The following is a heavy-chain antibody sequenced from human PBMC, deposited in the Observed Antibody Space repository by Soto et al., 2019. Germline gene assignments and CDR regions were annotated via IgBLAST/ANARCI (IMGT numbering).Heavy chain of an antibody. D-gene: IGHD5-12*01. V-gene: IGHV4-30-4*01. J-gene: IGHJ4*02. CDR1: GGYSSSGDYY. CDR3: ARTPDIVATSPFDY. Sequence: SHTCTVSGGYSSSGDYYWSWIRQPPGKGLEWIGYIYYSGSTYYNPSLKSRVTISVDTSKNQFSLKLSSVTAADTAVYYCARTPDIVATSPFDYWGQGTLVTVSS. CDR2: IYYSGST.